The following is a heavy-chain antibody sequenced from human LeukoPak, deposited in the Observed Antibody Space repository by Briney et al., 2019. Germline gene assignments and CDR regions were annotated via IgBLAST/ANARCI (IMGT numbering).Heavy chain of an antibody. J-gene: IGHJ3*02. D-gene: IGHD6-13*01. Sequence: ASVKVSCKASGYTFTSYDINWVRQATGQGLEWMGWMNPNSGNTGYAQKFQGRVTMTRNTSISTAYMELSSLRSEVTAVYYCASDSSSWYGDAFDIWGQGTMVTVSS. CDR2: MNPNSGNT. CDR3: ASDSSSWYGDAFDI. CDR1: GYTFTSYD. V-gene: IGHV1-8*01.